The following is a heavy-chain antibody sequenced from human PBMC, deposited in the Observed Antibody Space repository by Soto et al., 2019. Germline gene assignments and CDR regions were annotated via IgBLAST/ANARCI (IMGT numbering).Heavy chain of an antibody. CDR2: IYYSGST. CDR1: GGSISSGGYS. V-gene: IGHV4-61*08. D-gene: IGHD5-18*01. J-gene: IGHJ3*02. CDR3: ARRYGKNAFDI. Sequence: SETLSLTCAVSGGSISSGGYSWSWIRQPPGKGLEWIGYIYYSGSTNYNPSLKSRVTISVDRSKNQFSLKLSSVTAADTAVYYCARRYGKNAFDIWGQGTMVTVSS.